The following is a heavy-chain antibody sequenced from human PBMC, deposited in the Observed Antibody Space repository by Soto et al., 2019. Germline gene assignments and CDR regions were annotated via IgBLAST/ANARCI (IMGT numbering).Heavy chain of an antibody. V-gene: IGHV3-23*01. J-gene: IGHJ5*02. D-gene: IGHD2-21*02. CDR1: GFTFSSYT. CDR3: AKGFIRDCGGDCTVDT. CDR2: ISATGGST. Sequence: GGSLRLCCAASGFTFSSYTMSWVRQAPGKGLEWVSGISATGGSTYYADSVKGRFTFSRNNSKNTLYLQMNSLRAEDTAVYYCAKGFIRDCGGDCTVDTWGQGTLVTVSS.